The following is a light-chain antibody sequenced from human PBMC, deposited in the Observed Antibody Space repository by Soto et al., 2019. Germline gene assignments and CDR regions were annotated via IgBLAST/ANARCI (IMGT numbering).Light chain of an antibody. J-gene: IGKJ2*01. V-gene: IGKV3-20*01. CDR1: QSVSSSY. CDR3: QQYGSLPRT. Sequence: EIVLTQSPGTLSLSPGERATLSCRASQSVSSSYLGWYQQKPGQAPRLLIYGGSSRATGIPGRFSGSGSGTDFTLTISRLEPEDFAVYYCQQYGSLPRTIGQGTKLDIK. CDR2: GGS.